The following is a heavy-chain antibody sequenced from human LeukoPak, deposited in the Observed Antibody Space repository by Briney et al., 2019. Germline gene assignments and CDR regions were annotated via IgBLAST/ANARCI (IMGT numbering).Heavy chain of an antibody. D-gene: IGHD3-10*01. CDR2: IRSKANSYAT. J-gene: IGHJ4*02. V-gene: IGHV3-73*01. CDR3: TSLRGGITMVRGVMY. CDR1: GFTFSGSA. Sequence: GGSLRLSCAASGFTFSGSAMHWVRQASGKGLEWVGRIRSKANSYATAYAASVKGRFTISRDDSKNTAYLQMNSLKTEDTAVYYCTSLRGGITMVRGVMYWGQGTLVTVSS.